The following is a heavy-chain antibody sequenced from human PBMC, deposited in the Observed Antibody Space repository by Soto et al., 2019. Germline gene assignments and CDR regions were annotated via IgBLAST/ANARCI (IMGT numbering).Heavy chain of an antibody. CDR2: IWYDGSNK. CDR1: GFTFSSYG. J-gene: IGHJ4*02. Sequence: PGGSLRLSCAASGFTFSSYGMHWVRQAPGKGLEWVAVIWYDGSNKYYADSVKGRFTISRDNSKNTLYLQMNSLRAEDTAVYYCARSSKRGATGTTPLLGNYWGQGTLVTVSS. D-gene: IGHD1-1*01. V-gene: IGHV3-33*01. CDR3: ARSSKRGATGTTPLLGNY.